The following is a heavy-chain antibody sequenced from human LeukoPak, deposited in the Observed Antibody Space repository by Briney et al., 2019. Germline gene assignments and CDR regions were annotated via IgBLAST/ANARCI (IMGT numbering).Heavy chain of an antibody. CDR3: ARDWNLAFDY. J-gene: IGHJ4*02. V-gene: IGHV3-66*01. CDR2: IYSGGDT. Sequence: GGSLRLSCAASGFTFSDYYMSWIRQAPGKGLEWVSVIYSGGDTYYADSVKGRFTISRDNSKNTLYLQMNSLRAEDTAVYYCARDWNLAFDYWGQGTLVTVSS. CDR1: GFTFSDYY. D-gene: IGHD1-7*01.